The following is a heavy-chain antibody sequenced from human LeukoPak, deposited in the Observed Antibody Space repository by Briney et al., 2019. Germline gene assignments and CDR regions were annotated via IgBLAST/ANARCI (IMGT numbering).Heavy chain of an antibody. V-gene: IGHV3-64*01. Sequence: GGSLRLSCAASGFTFSSYAMHWVRQAPGKRLEYVSAISSNGGSTYYANSVKGRFTISRDNSKNTLYLQMGSLRAEDMAVYYCARDRDSSGYYYVGPDYWGQGTLVTVSS. CDR3: ARDRDSSGYYYVGPDY. D-gene: IGHD3-22*01. CDR2: ISSNGGST. J-gene: IGHJ4*02. CDR1: GFTFSSYA.